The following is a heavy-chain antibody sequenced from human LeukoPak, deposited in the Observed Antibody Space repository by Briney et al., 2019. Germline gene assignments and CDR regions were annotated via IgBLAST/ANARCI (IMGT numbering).Heavy chain of an antibody. CDR3: ARDMYDFLSAAYYFDY. CDR1: GYTFTGYY. J-gene: IGHJ4*02. D-gene: IGHD3-3*01. CDR2: INPNSGGT. V-gene: IGHV1-2*02. Sequence: GASVKVSCKASGYTFTGYYMHWVRQAPGQGLEWMGWINPNSGGTNYAQKFQGRVTMTRDTSISTVYMELRRLRSDDTAVYYCARDMYDFLSAAYYFDYWGQGTLVTVSS.